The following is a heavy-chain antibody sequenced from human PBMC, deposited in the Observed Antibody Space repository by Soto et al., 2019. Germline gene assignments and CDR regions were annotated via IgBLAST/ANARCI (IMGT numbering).Heavy chain of an antibody. CDR3: ARDGDNWNLPLQDRYYFDY. Sequence: QVQLVQSGAEVKKPGASVKVSCKASGYTFTSYYMHWVRQAPGQGLEWMGIINPSGGSTSYAQKFQGRGTMTRDTSTSTVYMELSSLRSEDTAVYYCARDGDNWNLPLQDRYYFDYWGQGTLVTVSS. CDR2: INPSGGST. D-gene: IGHD1-7*01. V-gene: IGHV1-46*01. J-gene: IGHJ4*02. CDR1: GYTFTSYY.